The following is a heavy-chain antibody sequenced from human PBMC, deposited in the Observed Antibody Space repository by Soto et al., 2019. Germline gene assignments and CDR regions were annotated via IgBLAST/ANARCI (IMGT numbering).Heavy chain of an antibody. Sequence: QVQLAQSGAELKKPGASVKVSCKASGYTFTGYFIHWVRQAPGQGLEWMGWINPHTGGTKYAQKLQGRVTMTRDTSIRTAYMELNRLTSDDTAVYYCARDPNGWVNTTMDYWGQGTLVTVSS. J-gene: IGHJ4*02. D-gene: IGHD5-18*01. CDR3: ARDPNGWVNTTMDY. V-gene: IGHV1-2*02. CDR2: INPHTGGT. CDR1: GYTFTGYF.